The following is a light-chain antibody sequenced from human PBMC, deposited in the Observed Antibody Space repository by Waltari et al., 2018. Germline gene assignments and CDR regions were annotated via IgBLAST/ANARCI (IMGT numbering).Light chain of an antibody. V-gene: IGKV1-33*01. J-gene: IGKJ2*03. CDR2: RAS. CDR3: QQHDHSPYS. CDR1: QGINNW. Sequence: DIQMTQSPSSLSASVGDRVTITCRASQGINNWLAWYQQKPGKAPKLLIYRASNLETGVPSRFSGSGSVTDFTLTISSLQPEDIATYYCQQHDHSPYSFGQGTKVEIK.